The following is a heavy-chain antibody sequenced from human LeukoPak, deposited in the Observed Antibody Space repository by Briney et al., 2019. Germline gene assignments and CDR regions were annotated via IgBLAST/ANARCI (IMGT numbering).Heavy chain of an antibody. J-gene: IGHJ4*02. V-gene: IGHV3-49*04. D-gene: IGHD1-1*01. CDR2: IKTQVYGGTT. Sequence: PGGSLRLSCTPSGFTFGDFAMNWVRQAPGKGLEWVGFIKTQVYGGTTEYGASVKGRFTISRDDSRAIAYLQMNSLKTEDTAVYFCTRDHRDDWNPGYYFDYWGQGALVTVSS. CDR1: GFTFGDFA. CDR3: TRDHRDDWNPGYYFDY.